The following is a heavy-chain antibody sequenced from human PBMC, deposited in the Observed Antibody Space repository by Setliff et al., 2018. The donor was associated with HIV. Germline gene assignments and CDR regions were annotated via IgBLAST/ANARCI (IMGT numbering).Heavy chain of an antibody. J-gene: IGHJ3*02. D-gene: IGHD3-10*01. CDR3: AGPRGDEAFDI. V-gene: IGHV1-69*10. CDR2: IISILDIT. CDR1: GGTSSTHA. Sequence: SVKVSCKASGGTSSTHAINWVRQAPGQGLEGMGQIISILDITTYAQSLQGRVTITADESTSTFYMELSSLRSADTAVYYCAGPRGDEAFDIWGQGTKVTVSS.